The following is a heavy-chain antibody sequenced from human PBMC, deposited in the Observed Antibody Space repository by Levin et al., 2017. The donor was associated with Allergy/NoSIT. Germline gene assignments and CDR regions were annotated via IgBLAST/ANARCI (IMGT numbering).Heavy chain of an antibody. J-gene: IGHJ4*02. CDR3: AGLWFGEGHFDY. CDR1: GGSISSGDYY. V-gene: IGHV4-30-4*01. D-gene: IGHD3-10*01. Sequence: SETLSLTCTVSGGSISSGDYYWSWIRQPPGKGLEWIGYIYYSGSTYYNPSLKSRVTISVDTSKNQFSLKLSSVTAADTAVYYCAGLWFGEGHFDYWGQGTLVTVSS. CDR2: IYYSGST.